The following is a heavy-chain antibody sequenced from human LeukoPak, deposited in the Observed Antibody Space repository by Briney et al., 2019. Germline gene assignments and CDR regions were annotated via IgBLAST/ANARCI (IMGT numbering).Heavy chain of an antibody. V-gene: IGHV4-39*01. Sequence: PSETLSLTCTVSGGSVSSGSYYWGWIRQPPGKGLEWIGSIYYSGSTYYNPSLKSRVTISVDTSKNQFSLKLSSVTAADTAVYYCASDSSGYYGENDAFDIWGQGTMVTVSS. D-gene: IGHD3-22*01. CDR3: ASDSSGYYGENDAFDI. CDR2: IYYSGST. J-gene: IGHJ3*02. CDR1: GGSVSSGSYY.